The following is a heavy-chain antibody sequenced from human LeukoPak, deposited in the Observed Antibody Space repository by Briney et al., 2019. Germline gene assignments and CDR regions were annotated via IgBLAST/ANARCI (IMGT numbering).Heavy chain of an antibody. CDR1: GFTFSSYS. D-gene: IGHD5-18*01. J-gene: IGHJ3*02. Sequence: GGSLRLSCAASGFTFSSYSMNWVRQAPGKGLEWVSYISSSSSTIYYADSVKGRFTISRDNAKNSLYLQMNSLRAEDTAVYYCARDMDTAMGDDAFDIWGQGTMVTVSS. CDR2: ISSSSSTI. V-gene: IGHV3-48*01. CDR3: ARDMDTAMGDDAFDI.